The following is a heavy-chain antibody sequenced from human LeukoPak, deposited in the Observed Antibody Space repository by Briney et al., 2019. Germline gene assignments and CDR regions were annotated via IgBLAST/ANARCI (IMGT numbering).Heavy chain of an antibody. CDR3: ARGPYSRIWYIGDFDY. CDR2: INSDGSST. Sequence: GGSLRLSCAASGFTFSSYWMHWVRQAPGKGLVWVSRINSDGSSTSYADSVKGRFTISRDNAKNTLYLQMNSLRAEDTAVYYCARGPYSRIWYIGDFDYWGQGTLVTVSS. CDR1: GFTFSSYW. D-gene: IGHD6-13*01. V-gene: IGHV3-74*01. J-gene: IGHJ4*02.